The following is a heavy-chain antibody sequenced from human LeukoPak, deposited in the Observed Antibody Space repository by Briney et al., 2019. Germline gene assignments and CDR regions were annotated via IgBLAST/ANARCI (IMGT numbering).Heavy chain of an antibody. V-gene: IGHV3-23*01. J-gene: IGHJ4*02. CDR3: ANWRDIWSGYGFDS. CDR2: ISGSGAAT. CDR1: GFVFSNYA. D-gene: IGHD3-3*01. Sequence: GGSLRLSCAASGFVFSNYAMTWVRQAPGKGLEWVSSISGSGAATHYADSVKGRFIISRDNSKNSVFLQMNRLRGEDTAVYYCANWRDIWSGYGFDSWGQGTLVTVSS.